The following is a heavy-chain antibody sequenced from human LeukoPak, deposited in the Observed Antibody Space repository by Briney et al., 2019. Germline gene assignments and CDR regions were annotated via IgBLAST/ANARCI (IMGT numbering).Heavy chain of an antibody. CDR1: GGTFSSYA. D-gene: IGHD5-18*01. CDR2: IIPIFGTA. CDR3: ARGYVRDADHYYYYMDV. J-gene: IGHJ6*03. Sequence: SVKVSCKASGGTFSSYAISWVRQAPGQGLEWMGGIIPIFGTANYAQKFQGRVTITTDESTSTAYMELSSLRSEDTAVYYCARGYVRDADHYYYYMDVWGKGTTVTVSS. V-gene: IGHV1-69*05.